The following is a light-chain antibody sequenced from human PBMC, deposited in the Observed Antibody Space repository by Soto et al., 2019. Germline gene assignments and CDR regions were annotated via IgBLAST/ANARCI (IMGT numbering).Light chain of an antibody. Sequence: IVLTQSPAALFLSPGQRDTLSCRASQSVSTYLAWHQQRPGQAPPLLIYDASKRATGIPARLSGSGSGTDGTITLSSLETEDVPVYHGQQRTNWTITFGQGTLLEIK. CDR3: QQRTNWTIT. CDR1: QSVSTY. J-gene: IGKJ5*01. V-gene: IGKV3-11*01. CDR2: DAS.